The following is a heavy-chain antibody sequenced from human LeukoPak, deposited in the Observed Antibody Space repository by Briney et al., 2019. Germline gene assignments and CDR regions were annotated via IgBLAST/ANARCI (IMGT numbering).Heavy chain of an antibody. V-gene: IGHV4-4*02. D-gene: IGHD2-2*01. CDR2: IFHSGST. Sequence: TSETLSLTCTVSSGSIFSSNRWSWVRQPPGKGLEWIGQIFHSGSTSYSPSLKSRVTISMDKSKNQISLRLTSVTAADTAVYYCARSPTKRVPEDYWGQGTLVTISS. CDR1: SGSIFSSNR. CDR3: ARSPTKRVPEDY. J-gene: IGHJ4*02.